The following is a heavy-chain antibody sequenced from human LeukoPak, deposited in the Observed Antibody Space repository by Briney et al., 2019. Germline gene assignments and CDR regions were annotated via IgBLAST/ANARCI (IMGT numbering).Heavy chain of an antibody. V-gene: IGHV1-46*01. CDR3: ARDLQRIAVIPRGGGNWYFDL. D-gene: IGHD6-19*01. Sequence: ASVKVSCKASGYTLTSYYMHWVRQAPGQGLEWMGIINPSGGSTSYAQKFQGRVTMTRDTSTSTVYMELSSLRSEDTAVYYCARDLQRIAVIPRGGGNWYFDLWGRGTLVTVSS. CDR2: INPSGGST. CDR1: GYTLTSYY. J-gene: IGHJ2*01.